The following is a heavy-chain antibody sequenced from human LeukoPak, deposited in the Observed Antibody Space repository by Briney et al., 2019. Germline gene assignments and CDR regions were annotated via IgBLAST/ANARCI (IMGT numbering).Heavy chain of an antibody. Sequence: SETLSLTCSVSGGSISSYYWSWIRQPPGKGLEWIGYIYYSGSTNYNPSLKSRVTISVDTSKNQFSLKLSSMTAADTAVYYCARGDRDLYCSSTSCYPVLGGQGTLVTVSS. CDR1: GGSISSYY. D-gene: IGHD2-2*01. CDR2: IYYSGST. V-gene: IGHV4-59*01. J-gene: IGHJ4*02. CDR3: ARGDRDLYCSSTSCYPVL.